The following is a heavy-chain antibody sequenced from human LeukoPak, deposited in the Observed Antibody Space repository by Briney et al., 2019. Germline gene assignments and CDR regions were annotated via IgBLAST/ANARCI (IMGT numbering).Heavy chain of an antibody. CDR3: AKAVVIVPTATPFDY. V-gene: IGHV3-23*01. Sequence: GGSLRLSCAASGFTFSSYVMSWVRQAPGKGLEWVSAISGSGGSTYYADSVKGRFTISRDNAKNSLYLQMNSLRAEDTAVYYCAKAVVIVPTATPFDYWGQGTLVTVSS. CDR1: GFTFSSYV. D-gene: IGHD2-2*01. CDR2: ISGSGGST. J-gene: IGHJ4*02.